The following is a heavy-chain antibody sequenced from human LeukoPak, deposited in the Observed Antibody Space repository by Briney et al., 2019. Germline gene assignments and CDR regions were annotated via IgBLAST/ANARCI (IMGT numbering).Heavy chain of an antibody. CDR1: GGSISSGSYY. V-gene: IGHV4-61*02. D-gene: IGHD3-9*01. Sequence: PSQTLSLTCTVSGGSISSGSYYWSWIRQPAGKGLEWIGRIYTSGSTNYNPSLKSRVTISVDTSKNQFSLKLSSVTAADTAVYYCARERYYDILTGYYRLFDYWGQGTLVTVSS. CDR3: ARERYYDILTGYYRLFDY. J-gene: IGHJ4*02. CDR2: IYTSGST.